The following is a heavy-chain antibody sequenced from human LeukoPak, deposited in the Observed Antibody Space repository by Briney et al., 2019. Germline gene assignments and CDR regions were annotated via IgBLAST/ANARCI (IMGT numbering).Heavy chain of an antibody. Sequence: SETLSLTCTVSGGSISSYYWSWIRQPPGKGLEWIGYTYYSGSTNYNPSLKSRVTISVDTSKNQFSLKLSSVTAADTAVYYCARHAFSSGWYFDYWGQGTLVTVSS. V-gene: IGHV4-59*08. CDR3: ARHAFSSGWYFDY. J-gene: IGHJ4*02. CDR1: GGSISSYY. CDR2: TYYSGST. D-gene: IGHD6-19*01.